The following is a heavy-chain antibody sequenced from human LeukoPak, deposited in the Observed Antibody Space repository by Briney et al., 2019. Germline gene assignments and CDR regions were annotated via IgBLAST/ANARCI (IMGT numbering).Heavy chain of an antibody. CDR2: IQYDGSDK. V-gene: IGHV3-30*02. D-gene: IGHD6-13*01. CDR3: ARASSVGAAGLFDY. Sequence: GGSLRLSCAASGLTFSNYGMHWVRQAPGKGLEWVTFIQYDGSDKKYVHSVKGRFTISRDNSKNTLYLQMNSLSAEDTAIYYCARASSVGAAGLFDYWGLGTLVTVSS. CDR1: GLTFSNYG. J-gene: IGHJ4*02.